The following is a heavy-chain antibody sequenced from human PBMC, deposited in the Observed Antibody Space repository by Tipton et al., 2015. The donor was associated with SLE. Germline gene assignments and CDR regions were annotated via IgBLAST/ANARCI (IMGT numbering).Heavy chain of an antibody. J-gene: IGHJ3*02. V-gene: IGHV4-34*01. CDR1: GGSFSGYY. Sequence: TLSLTCAVYGGSFSGYYWSWIRQPPGKGLEWIGEINHSGSTNYNPSLKSRVTISVDTSKNQFSLKVSSVTAADTAVYYCARQDGDYWGGAFDIWGQGTMVTVSS. CDR3: ARQDGDYWGGAFDI. D-gene: IGHD4-17*01. CDR2: INHSGST.